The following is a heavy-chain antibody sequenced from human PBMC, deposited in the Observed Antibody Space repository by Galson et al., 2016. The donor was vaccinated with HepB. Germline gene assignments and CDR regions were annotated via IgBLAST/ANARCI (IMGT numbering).Heavy chain of an antibody. CDR1: GFTFSSYD. CDR2: ISGSGSIK. Sequence: SLRLSCAASGFTFSSYDLNWVRQAPGKGLEWVSTISGSGSIKHYADSVKGRFTISRDKSKNTLYLQMNSLRAEDTSVYFCAQDPYSGSRWGQGTLVPVSS. D-gene: IGHD1-26*01. CDR3: AQDPYSGSR. V-gene: IGHV3-23*01. J-gene: IGHJ4*02.